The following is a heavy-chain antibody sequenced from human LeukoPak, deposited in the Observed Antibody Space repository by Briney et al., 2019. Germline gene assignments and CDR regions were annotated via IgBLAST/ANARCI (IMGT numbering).Heavy chain of an antibody. CDR1: GGSFSGYY. Sequence: SETLSLTCAVYGGSFSGYYWSWIRQPPGKGLEWIGEINHSGSTNYNPSLKSRVTISVDTSKNQFSLKLSSVTAADTAVYYCARGRDNVAGTRGYFDCWGQGTLVTVSS. J-gene: IGHJ4*02. D-gene: IGHD6-19*01. CDR2: INHSGST. CDR3: ARGRDNVAGTRGYFDC. V-gene: IGHV4-34*01.